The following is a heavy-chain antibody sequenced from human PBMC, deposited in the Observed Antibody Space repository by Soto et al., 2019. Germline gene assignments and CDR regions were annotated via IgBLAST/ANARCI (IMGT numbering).Heavy chain of an antibody. CDR1: GFTVSSNY. Sequence: GSLRLSCAASGFTVSSNYMSWVRQAPGRGQGVAGIICSGASTYYADPVKGRFTISRDNSKNTLYLQINSLRIEDTAVYYCAKSTGYQPTQNYFDYWGQGTLVTVSS. V-gene: IGHV3-53*05. D-gene: IGHD2-2*01. J-gene: IGHJ4*02. CDR3: AKSTGYQPTQNYFDY. CDR2: ICSGAST.